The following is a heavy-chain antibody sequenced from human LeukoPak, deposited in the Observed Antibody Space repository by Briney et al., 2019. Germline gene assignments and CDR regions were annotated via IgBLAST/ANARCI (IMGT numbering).Heavy chain of an antibody. Sequence: GASVKVSCKAFGYSLTNYYVHWVRQAPGQGLEWMGWISAYNGNTNYAQKLQGRVTMTTDTSTSTAYMELRSLRSDDTAVYYCARDLAGTTRYYYYYMDVWGKGTTVTVSS. CDR3: ARDLAGTTRYYYYYMDV. CDR2: ISAYNGNT. J-gene: IGHJ6*03. CDR1: GYSLTNYY. V-gene: IGHV1-18*04. D-gene: IGHD1-7*01.